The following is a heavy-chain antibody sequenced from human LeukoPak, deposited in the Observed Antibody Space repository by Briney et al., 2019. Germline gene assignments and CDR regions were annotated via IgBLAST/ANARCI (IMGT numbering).Heavy chain of an antibody. CDR3: AKDRFDRFWNSGGCWFDP. V-gene: IGHV3-23*01. CDR2: ISGSGGST. D-gene: IGHD1-7*01. CDR1: GFTFSSYA. J-gene: IGHJ5*02. Sequence: GGSLRLSCAASGFTFSSYAMSWVRQAPGKGLEWVSTISGSGGSTYYADSVKGRFTISRDNSKNTLYLQMNSLRAEDTAVYYCAKDRFDRFWNSGGCWFDPWGQGTLVTVSS.